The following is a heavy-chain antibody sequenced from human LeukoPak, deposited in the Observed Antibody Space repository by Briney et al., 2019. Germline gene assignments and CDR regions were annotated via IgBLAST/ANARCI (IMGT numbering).Heavy chain of an antibody. J-gene: IGHJ4*02. D-gene: IGHD5-12*01. V-gene: IGHV3-53*01. Sequence: GGSLRLSCAASGFTVSSNYMSWVRQAPGKGLEWGSVIYSGGSTYYADSVKGRFTISRDNSKNTLYLQMNSLRAEDTAVYYCARDPPGAVRGYDSYWGQGTLVTVSS. CDR1: GFTVSSNY. CDR2: IYSGGST. CDR3: ARDPPGAVRGYDSY.